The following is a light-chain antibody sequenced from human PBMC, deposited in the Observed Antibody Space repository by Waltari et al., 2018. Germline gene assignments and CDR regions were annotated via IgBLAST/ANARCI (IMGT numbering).Light chain of an antibody. CDR2: RDN. CDR3: GGWDDNLNGWV. CDR1: SSNIGNNH. V-gene: IGLV1-47*01. J-gene: IGLJ3*02. Sequence: SVMTQPHPTSGTPAQRAMIPCSGPSSNIGNNHQYWYQQLPGAAPKLLIYRDNERPSGVPVRFSVSKSGTSASLAISGLRSEDEADYYCGGWDDNLNGWVFGGGTRLTVL.